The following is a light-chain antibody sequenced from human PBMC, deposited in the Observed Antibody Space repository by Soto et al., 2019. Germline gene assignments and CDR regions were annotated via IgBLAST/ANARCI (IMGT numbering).Light chain of an antibody. CDR3: SSYTSISTVV. J-gene: IGLJ2*01. CDR2: DVN. Sequence: QSALTQPASVSGSPGQSITISCTGTSSDVGGYNYVSWFQQYLGKAPKLTIYDVNNRPSGVSSRFSGSKSGNTASLTISGLQAEDEADYYCSSYTSISTVVFGGGTKVTVL. CDR1: SSDVGGYNY. V-gene: IGLV2-14*01.